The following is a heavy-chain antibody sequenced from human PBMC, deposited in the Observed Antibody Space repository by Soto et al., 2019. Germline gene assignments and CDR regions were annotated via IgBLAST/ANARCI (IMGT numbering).Heavy chain of an antibody. D-gene: IGHD2-15*01. CDR3: ARVVVVGYYGMDV. Sequence: ASVKVSCKASGYTFTTYAMHWVRQAPGQRLEWMGWINAGNGNTKYSQKFQGRVTITRDTSASTAYMELSSLRSEDTAVYCCARVVVVGYYGMDVWGQGTTVTVSS. CDR2: INAGNGNT. J-gene: IGHJ6*02. V-gene: IGHV1-3*01. CDR1: GYTFTTYA.